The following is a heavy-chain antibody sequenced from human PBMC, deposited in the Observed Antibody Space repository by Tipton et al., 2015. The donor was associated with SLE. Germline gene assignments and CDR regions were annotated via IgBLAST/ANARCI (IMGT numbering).Heavy chain of an antibody. CDR1: GYSISSGYY. J-gene: IGHJ4*02. V-gene: IGHV4-38-2*01. CDR2: IYHSGST. CDR3: ARVYSSGWCAH. Sequence: LRLSCAVSGYSISSGYYWGWIRQPPGKGLEWIGSIYHSGSTYYNPSLKSRLTISVDTSKNQFSLKLSSVTAADPAVYYCARVYSSGWCAHWGQGTLVTVSS. D-gene: IGHD6-19*01.